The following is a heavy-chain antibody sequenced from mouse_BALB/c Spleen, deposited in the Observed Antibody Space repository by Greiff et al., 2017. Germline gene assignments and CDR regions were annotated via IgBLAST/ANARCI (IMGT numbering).Heavy chain of an antibody. CDR3: ARWVTEFDY. D-gene: IGHD2-1*01. V-gene: IGHV1-12*01. J-gene: IGHJ2*01. CDR1: GYTFTSYN. CDR2: IYPGNGDT. Sequence: LQQPGAELVKPGASVKMSCKASGYTFTSYNMHWVKQTPGQGLEWIGAIYPGNGDTSYNQKFKGKATLTADKSSSTAYMQLSSLTSEDSAVYYCARWVTEFDYWGQGTTLTVSS.